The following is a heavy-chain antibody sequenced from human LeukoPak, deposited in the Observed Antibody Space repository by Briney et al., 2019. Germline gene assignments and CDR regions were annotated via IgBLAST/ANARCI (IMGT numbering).Heavy chain of an antibody. Sequence: GGSLRLSCAASGFTFIDYAMTWVRQAPGQELDWVSTIAYIGTYYADSVKGRFTVFRDNSKNTLYLQMNNLRAEDSAVYYCVKGLHQLDVWGQGTTVTVSS. D-gene: IGHD4-11*01. V-gene: IGHV3-23*01. CDR3: VKGLHQLDV. CDR2: IAYIGT. CDR1: GFTFIDYA. J-gene: IGHJ6*02.